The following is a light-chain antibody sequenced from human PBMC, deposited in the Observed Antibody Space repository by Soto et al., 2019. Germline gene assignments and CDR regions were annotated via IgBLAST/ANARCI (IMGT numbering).Light chain of an antibody. CDR1: QSISSC. V-gene: IGKV1-5*03. CDR2: KAS. J-gene: IGKJ1*01. CDR3: QQYNSFPWT. Sequence: DIQMTQSPSTLSVSVGDRVTITCRASQSISSCLAWYQQKPGKAPKLLIYKASSLETGVPSRFSGSGSGTEFTLTISSLQPEDFAIYHCQQYNSFPWTFGQGTKVEFK.